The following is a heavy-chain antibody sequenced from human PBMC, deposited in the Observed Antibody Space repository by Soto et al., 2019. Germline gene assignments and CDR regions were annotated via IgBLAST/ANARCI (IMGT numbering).Heavy chain of an antibody. Sequence: GGSLRLSCAASGFTFSSYWMSWVRQAPGKGLEWVANIKEDGSEEYYVDSVKGRFTISRDNAKNSLYLQMNSLRVEDTAVYYCARATGADKEDYWGQGTLVTVSS. CDR2: IKEDGSEE. CDR3: ARATGADKEDY. V-gene: IGHV3-7*04. D-gene: IGHD3-10*01. CDR1: GFTFSSYW. J-gene: IGHJ4*02.